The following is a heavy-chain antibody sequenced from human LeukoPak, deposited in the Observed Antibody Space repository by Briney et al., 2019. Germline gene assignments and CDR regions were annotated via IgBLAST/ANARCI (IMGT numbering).Heavy chain of an antibody. Sequence: ASVKVSCKASGYTFTRYGISWVRQAPGQGLEWMGWISAYNGNTNYAQKLQGRVTMTTDTSTSTAYMELRSLRSDDTAVYYCARGGAGYGSGRDIISRRWFDPWGQGTLVTVSS. D-gene: IGHD3-10*01. CDR2: ISAYNGNT. CDR3: ARGGAGYGSGRDIISRRWFDP. V-gene: IGHV1-18*01. CDR1: GYTFTRYG. J-gene: IGHJ5*02.